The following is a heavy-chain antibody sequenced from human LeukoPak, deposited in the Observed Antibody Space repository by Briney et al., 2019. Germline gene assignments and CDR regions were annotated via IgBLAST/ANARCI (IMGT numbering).Heavy chain of an antibody. D-gene: IGHD6-13*01. CDR1: GFTFSCYG. CDR2: ISYDGSNK. J-gene: IGHJ4*02. CDR3: AATGYSSSWYYFDY. Sequence: PGGSLRLSCAASGFTFSCYGMHWVRQAPGKGLEWVAVISYDGSNKYYADSVKGRFTISRDNSKNTLYLQMNSLRAEDTAVYYCAATGYSSSWYYFDYWGQGTLVTVSS. V-gene: IGHV3-30*03.